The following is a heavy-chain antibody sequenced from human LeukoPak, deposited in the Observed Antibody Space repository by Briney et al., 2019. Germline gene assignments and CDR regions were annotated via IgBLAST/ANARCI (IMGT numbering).Heavy chain of an antibody. Sequence: SETLSLTCTVSGGSISSYYWSWIRQPPGKGLEWIGYIYYSGTTNYNPSLKGRVTISVDTSKNQFSLKLSSVTAADTAVYYCARGVYIAAAQYGYWGQRTLVTVSS. J-gene: IGHJ4*02. CDR3: ARGVYIAAAQYGY. CDR1: GGSISSYY. V-gene: IGHV4-59*01. CDR2: IYYSGTT. D-gene: IGHD6-13*01.